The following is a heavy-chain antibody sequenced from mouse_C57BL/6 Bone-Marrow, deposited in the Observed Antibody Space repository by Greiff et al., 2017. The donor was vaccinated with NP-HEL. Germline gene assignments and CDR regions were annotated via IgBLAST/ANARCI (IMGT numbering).Heavy chain of an antibody. CDR1: GFTFSSYA. CDR3: ARDSNYLAY. J-gene: IGHJ3*01. D-gene: IGHD2-5*01. V-gene: IGHV5-4*01. Sequence: EVQGVESGGGLVKPGGSLKLSCAASGFTFSSYAMSWVRQTPEKRLEWVATISDGGSYTYYPDNVKGRFTISRDNAKNNLYLQMSHLKSEDTAMYYCARDSNYLAYWGQGTLVTVSA. CDR2: ISDGGSYT.